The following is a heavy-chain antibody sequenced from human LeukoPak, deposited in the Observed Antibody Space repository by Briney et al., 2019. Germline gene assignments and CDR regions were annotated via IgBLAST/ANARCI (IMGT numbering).Heavy chain of an antibody. V-gene: IGHV4-59*11. J-gene: IGHJ6*03. CDR3: ATVTSYYYYMDV. Sequence: PSETLSLTCTVSGGSISSHYWSWIRQPPGKGLEWIGHIYYSGSTNYNPSLKSRVTISVDTSKNQFSLKLSSVTAADTAVYYCATVTSYYYYMDVWGKGTTVTVSS. CDR1: GGSISSHY. CDR2: IYYSGST. D-gene: IGHD4-17*01.